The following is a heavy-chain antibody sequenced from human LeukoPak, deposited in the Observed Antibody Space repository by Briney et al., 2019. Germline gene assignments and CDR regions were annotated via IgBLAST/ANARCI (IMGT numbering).Heavy chain of an antibody. CDR3: ARHWYDSSGYYPPGIY. D-gene: IGHD3-22*01. CDR2: INHSGST. V-gene: IGHV4-34*01. J-gene: IGHJ4*02. Sequence: PSEALSLTCAVYGGSLSGYYWSWIRQPPGKGLEWIGEINHSGSTNYNPSLKSRVTISVDTSKNQLSLKLSSVTAADTAVYYCARHWYDSSGYYPPGIYWGQGTLVTVSS. CDR1: GGSLSGYY.